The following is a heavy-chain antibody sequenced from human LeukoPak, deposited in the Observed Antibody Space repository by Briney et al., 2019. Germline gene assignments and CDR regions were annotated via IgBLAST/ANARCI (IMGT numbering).Heavy chain of an antibody. CDR3: ARGLRGYSYGYVPWELSYYMDV. Sequence: PSETLSLTCTVSGASISSGSYYWTWIRQPAGKGLEGIGRMHSSGRTSYSPSLKSRVTISVDTSKNQFSLKLSSVTAADTAVYYCARGLRGYSYGYVPWELSYYMDVWGKGTTVTISS. CDR1: GASISSGSYY. V-gene: IGHV4-61*02. D-gene: IGHD5-18*01. J-gene: IGHJ6*03. CDR2: MHSSGRT.